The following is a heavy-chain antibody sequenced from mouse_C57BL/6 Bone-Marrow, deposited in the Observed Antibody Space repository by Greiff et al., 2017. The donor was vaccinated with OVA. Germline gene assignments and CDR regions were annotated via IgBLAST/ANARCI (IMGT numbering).Heavy chain of an antibody. J-gene: IGHJ1*03. Sequence: EVKLVESGGGLVQPGGSMKLSCVASGFTFSNYWMNWVRQSPEKGLEWVAQIRLKSDNYATHYAESVKGRFTISRDDSKSSVYLQMNNLRAEDTGIYYCTEGYYGNWYFDVWGTGTTVTVSS. CDR2: IRLKSDNYAT. V-gene: IGHV6-3*01. CDR1: GFTFSNYW. CDR3: TEGYYGNWYFDV. D-gene: IGHD2-1*01.